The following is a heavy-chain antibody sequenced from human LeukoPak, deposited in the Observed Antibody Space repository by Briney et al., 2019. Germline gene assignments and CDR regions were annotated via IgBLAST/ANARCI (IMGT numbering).Heavy chain of an antibody. J-gene: IGHJ4*02. CDR2: IYHSGST. Sequence: SETLSLTCAVSGGSISSGGYSWSWIRQPPGKGLEWIGYIYHSGSTYYNPSLKSRVTISVDRSKNRFSLKLSSVTAADTAVYYCARVPYDSSGYHFDYWGQGTLVTVSS. D-gene: IGHD3-22*01. CDR3: ARVPYDSSGYHFDY. V-gene: IGHV4-30-2*01. CDR1: GGSISSGGYS.